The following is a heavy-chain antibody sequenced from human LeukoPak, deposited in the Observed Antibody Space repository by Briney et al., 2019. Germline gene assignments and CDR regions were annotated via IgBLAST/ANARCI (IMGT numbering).Heavy chain of an antibody. CDR3: AIIPRAAAGPSARSPFHY. CDR1: GFPFSSYW. Sequence: GFLGLSCEVSGFPFSSYWMNWVRQAPGKGLEWVANIKQDGSDKYYVDSVKGRFTISRDNAKNSLYLQMNSLRAEDTAVYYCAIIPRAAAGPSARSPFHYWGQGTLVTVSS. D-gene: IGHD6-13*01. CDR2: IKQDGSDK. V-gene: IGHV3-7*01. J-gene: IGHJ4*02.